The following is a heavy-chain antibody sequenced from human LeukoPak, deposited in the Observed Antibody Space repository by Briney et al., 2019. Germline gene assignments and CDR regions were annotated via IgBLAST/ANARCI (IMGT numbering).Heavy chain of an antibody. Sequence: SQTLSLTCAIYGDSVPSNSAAWNWIRQSPSRGLEWLGRTYYRSKWSNNYAISVKRRISINPDTSKNQFSLQLNSVTPEDTAIYYCARIVDGAPDYWGQGTLVTVSS. CDR3: ARIVDGAPDY. CDR2: TYYRSKWSN. D-gene: IGHD1-26*01. V-gene: IGHV6-1*01. J-gene: IGHJ4*02. CDR1: GDSVPSNSAA.